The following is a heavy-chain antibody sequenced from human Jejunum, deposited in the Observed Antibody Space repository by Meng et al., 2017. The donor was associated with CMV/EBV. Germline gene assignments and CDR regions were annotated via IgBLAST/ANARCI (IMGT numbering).Heavy chain of an antibody. Sequence: CPVSGGSISSYYWRWIRQPPGKGLEWIGYIYYSGSTNYHPSLKRRVTISVDTSKNQFSLKLSSVTAADTAVYYCARNKAGNWFDPWGQGTLVTVSS. CDR2: IYYSGST. J-gene: IGHJ5*02. D-gene: IGHD1/OR15-1a*01. CDR1: GGSISSYY. V-gene: IGHV4-59*01. CDR3: ARNKAGNWFDP.